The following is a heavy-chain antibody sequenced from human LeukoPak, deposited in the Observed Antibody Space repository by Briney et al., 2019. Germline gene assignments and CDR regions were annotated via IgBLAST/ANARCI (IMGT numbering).Heavy chain of an antibody. CDR1: GGSISSSSYY. CDR3: ARPGVGCSSTSCYTGPFDY. J-gene: IGHJ4*02. V-gene: IGHV4-39*01. D-gene: IGHD2-2*02. CDR2: IYYSGST. Sequence: SETLSLSCTVSGGSISSSSYYWGWIRQPPGKGLEWIGSIYYSGSTYYNPSLKSRVTISVDTSKNQFSLKLSSVTAADTAMYYCARPGVGCSSTSCYTGPFDYWGQGTLVTVSS.